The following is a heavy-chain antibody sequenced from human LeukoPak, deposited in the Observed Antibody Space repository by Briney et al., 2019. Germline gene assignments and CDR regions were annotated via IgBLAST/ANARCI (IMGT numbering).Heavy chain of an antibody. J-gene: IGHJ4*02. CDR1: GFTFSSYA. CDR2: IIGTGGST. V-gene: IGHV3-23*01. CDR3: AKVWFGEDTYLDF. Sequence: GGSLRLSCAASGFTFSSYAMSWVRQAPGKGLEWVSGIIGTGGSTYYADSVKGRFTISRDNSKNTLYLQINSLRAEDTAVYFCAKVWFGEDTYLDFWGQGTLVTVSS. D-gene: IGHD3-10*01.